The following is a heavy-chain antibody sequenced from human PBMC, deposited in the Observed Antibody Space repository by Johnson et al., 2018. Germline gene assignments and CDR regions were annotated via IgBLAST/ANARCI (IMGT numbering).Heavy chain of an antibody. CDR1: GFTVSSNY. D-gene: IGHD3-10*01. CDR2: IYSSGKT. J-gene: IGHJ4*02. CDR3: ARSWFGDAEGRGY. V-gene: IGHV3-66*02. Sequence: EVQLVESGGDLVQPGGSLRLSCAASGFTVSSNYMSWVRQAPGKGLEWVSVIYSSGKTTYADSVKGRFTISRDNSKATVYLKMNSLRPDDTAMYYCARSWFGDAEGRGYWGQGTLVTVSS.